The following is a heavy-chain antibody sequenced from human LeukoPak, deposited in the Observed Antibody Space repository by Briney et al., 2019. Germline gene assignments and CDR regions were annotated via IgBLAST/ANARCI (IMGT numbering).Heavy chain of an antibody. CDR2: IKQDASEE. V-gene: IGHV3-7*01. J-gene: IGHJ4*02. CDR3: VREGQTAWNDY. Sequence: GGSLRFSCAASGFTFSNYWMSWVRQAPGKGLEWVAIIKQDASEEYYVDSVKGRFTISRDNVKKSLNLQMNSMRAEDTAVYYCVREGQTAWNDYWGQGTLVTVSS. CDR1: GFTFSNYW. D-gene: IGHD5-18*01.